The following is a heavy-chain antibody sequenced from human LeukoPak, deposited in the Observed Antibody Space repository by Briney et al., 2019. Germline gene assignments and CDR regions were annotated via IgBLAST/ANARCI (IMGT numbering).Heavy chain of an antibody. CDR2: IYYSGNT. Sequence: PSETLSLTCTVSGGSFSSSSYSWGWIRQPPGKGLEWIGSIYYSGNTYYNASLKSRVTISVDTSKNQFSLKLSSVTAADTAVYYCARMATAGNCSRTSCYWSGFDYWGQGTLVTVSS. J-gene: IGHJ4*02. CDR3: ARMATAGNCSRTSCYWSGFDY. CDR1: GGSFSSSSYS. V-gene: IGHV4-39*07. D-gene: IGHD2-2*01.